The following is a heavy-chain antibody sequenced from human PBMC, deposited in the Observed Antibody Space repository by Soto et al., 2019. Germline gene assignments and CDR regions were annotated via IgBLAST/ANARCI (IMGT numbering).Heavy chain of an antibody. D-gene: IGHD3-22*01. CDR1: GYTFISYA. J-gene: IGHJ4*02. V-gene: IGHV1-3*01. CDR2: INAPNGNT. Sequence: ASVKVSCKASGYTFISYAMHWVRQAPGQRLEWMGWINAPNGNTKYSQKFQGRVTITRDTSASTAYMELSSLRSEDTAVYYCARTSGYYFFDSWGQGTLVTVS. CDR3: ARTSGYYFFDS.